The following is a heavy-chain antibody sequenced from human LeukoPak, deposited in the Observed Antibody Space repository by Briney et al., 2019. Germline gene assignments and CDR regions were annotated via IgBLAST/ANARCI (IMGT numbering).Heavy chain of an antibody. Sequence: GGSLRLSCAASGFTFSSYAMSWVRQAPGKGLEWVSAISGSGGSTYYADSMKGRFTISRDNSKNTLYLQMNSLRAEDTAVYYCAKDRPYDFWSGYFDYWGQGTLVTVSS. D-gene: IGHD3-3*01. J-gene: IGHJ4*02. CDR2: ISGSGGST. V-gene: IGHV3-23*01. CDR3: AKDRPYDFWSGYFDY. CDR1: GFTFSSYA.